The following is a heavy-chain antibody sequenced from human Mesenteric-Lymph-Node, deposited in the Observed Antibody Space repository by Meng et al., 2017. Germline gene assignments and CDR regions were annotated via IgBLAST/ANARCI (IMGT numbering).Heavy chain of an antibody. J-gene: IGHJ4*02. CDR3: ARTLAPPRTYFDY. CDR2: ISWDGGST. CDR1: GFTFDDYT. Sequence: GESLKISCAASGFTFDDYTMHWVRQAPGKGLEWVSLISWDGGSTYYADSVKGRFTISRDNAKNSLYLQMNSLRAEDTAVYYCARTLAPPRTYFDYWGQGTLVTVSS. V-gene: IGHV3-43*01. D-gene: IGHD1-1*01.